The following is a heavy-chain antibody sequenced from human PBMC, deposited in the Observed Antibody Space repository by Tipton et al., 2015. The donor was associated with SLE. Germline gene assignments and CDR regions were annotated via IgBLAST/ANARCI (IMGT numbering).Heavy chain of an antibody. CDR1: GLTFSSYS. J-gene: IGHJ4*02. Sequence: SLRLSCAASGLTFSSYSMNWVRRAPGRGLEWVSYIHKSGNSIYYADSVKGRFTISRDNVKNSLYLQMNSLRAEDTAIYYCARDPHSLAYWGQGTLVTVSS. D-gene: IGHD1-26*01. V-gene: IGHV3-48*01. CDR3: ARDPHSLAY. CDR2: IHKSGNSI.